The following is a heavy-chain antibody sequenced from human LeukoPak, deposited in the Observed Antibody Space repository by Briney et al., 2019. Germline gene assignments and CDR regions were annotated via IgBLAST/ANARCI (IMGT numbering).Heavy chain of an antibody. CDR1: GFTVSSNY. Sequence: AGGSLRLSCAASGFTVSSNYMSWVRQAPGKGLEWVAIISYDGSNEYYADSVKGRFTISRDNSKNTLYLQMNSLRAEDTAVYYCARPSSGYFGYYGMDVWGQGTTVTVSS. V-gene: IGHV3-30-3*01. CDR2: ISYDGSNE. CDR3: ARPSSGYFGYYGMDV. J-gene: IGHJ6*02. D-gene: IGHD3-22*01.